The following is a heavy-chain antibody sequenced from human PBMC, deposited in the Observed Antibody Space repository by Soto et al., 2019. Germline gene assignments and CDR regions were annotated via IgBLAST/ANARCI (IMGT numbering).Heavy chain of an antibody. Sequence: PVGSLRLSCAASGFTASNFWMSWVRQAPGKGLEWIALIKRESEGGTADFAPLVKGGFTISRDDLKNTLYLDMNSLKTEDTAVYYCTVDSMRPYWGQGTMVTVSS. V-gene: IGHV3-15*01. CDR2: IKRESEGGTA. CDR1: GFTASNFW. CDR3: TVDSMRPY. J-gene: IGHJ4*02.